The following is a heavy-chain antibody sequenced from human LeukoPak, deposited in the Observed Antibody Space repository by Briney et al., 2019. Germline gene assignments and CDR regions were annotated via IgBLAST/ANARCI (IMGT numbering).Heavy chain of an antibody. CDR2: IKQDGSQT. CDR1: GFTFSSHW. CDR3: ARDSTPGRHDYSNP. D-gene: IGHD4-11*01. J-gene: IGHJ5*02. V-gene: IGHV3-7*01. Sequence: GGSLRLSCAVSGFTFSSHWMAWVRQRPGKGLGGVANIKQDGSQTYYEEPVRGRFTISRDNARNTLYLQMNSLRAEDTAVYYCARDSTPGRHDYSNPWGQGTLVTVSS.